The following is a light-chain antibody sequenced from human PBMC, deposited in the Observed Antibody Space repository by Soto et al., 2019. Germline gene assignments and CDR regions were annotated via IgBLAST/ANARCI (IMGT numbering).Light chain of an antibody. CDR3: SASTTRTTRV. Sequence: QSALTQPASVSGSPGQSITLSFTGTSSDVGAYNSVSWYQQHPVKAPKLIIYDVSTRPSGVSNRFSGSKSGNTASLTISGLQAEDEAYYYCSASTTRTTRVFGTGTKLTVL. CDR2: DVS. CDR1: SSDVGAYNS. J-gene: IGLJ1*01. V-gene: IGLV2-14*03.